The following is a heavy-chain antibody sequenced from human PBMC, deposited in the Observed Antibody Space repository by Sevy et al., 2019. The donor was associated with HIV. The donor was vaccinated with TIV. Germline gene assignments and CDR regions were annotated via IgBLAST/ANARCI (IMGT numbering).Heavy chain of an antibody. D-gene: IGHD6-19*01. CDR3: ATGLLARTPGDHWYFDL. V-gene: IGHV3-23*01. Sequence: GGSLRLSCTASGFTFSTYAMSWVRQAPGKGLEWVSGISGSASTTYYGGAAYYADSVKGRFTITRDNAKNTLYLEMNSLRYDDSAVFHCATGLLARTPGDHWYFDLWGRGTLVTASS. CDR1: GFTFSTYA. CDR2: ISGSASTTYYGGAA. J-gene: IGHJ2*01.